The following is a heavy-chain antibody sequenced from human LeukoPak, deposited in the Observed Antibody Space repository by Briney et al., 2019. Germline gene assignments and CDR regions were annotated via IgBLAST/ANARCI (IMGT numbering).Heavy chain of an antibody. CDR3: ARVTGYVIEDYFDY. D-gene: IGHD3-22*01. V-gene: IGHV1-2*02. J-gene: IGHJ4*02. Sequence: ASVKVSCKASGYTFTGYYMHWVRQAPGQGLEWMGWINPNSGGTNYAQKFQGRVTMTRGTSISTAYMELSRLRSDDTAVYYCARVTGYVIEDYFDYWGQGTLVTVSS. CDR1: GYTFTGYY. CDR2: INPNSGGT.